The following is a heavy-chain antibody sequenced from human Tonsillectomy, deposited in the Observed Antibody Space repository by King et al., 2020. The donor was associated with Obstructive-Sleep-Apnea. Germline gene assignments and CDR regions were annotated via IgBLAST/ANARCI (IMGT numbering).Heavy chain of an antibody. J-gene: IGHJ3*02. Sequence: VQLVESGGGLVNPGGSLRLSCAASGFPFSNAWMSWVRQAPGKGLEWVCRFKSKTDGGTTDYSAPVEGRFTIARDDLKNTLYLQMNSLKTGETAGYYCTSSWFGEFLDAFDIWGQGTMVTVSS. D-gene: IGHD3-10*01. CDR1: GFPFSNAW. CDR2: FKSKTDGGTT. CDR3: TSSWFGEFLDAFDI. V-gene: IGHV3-15*01.